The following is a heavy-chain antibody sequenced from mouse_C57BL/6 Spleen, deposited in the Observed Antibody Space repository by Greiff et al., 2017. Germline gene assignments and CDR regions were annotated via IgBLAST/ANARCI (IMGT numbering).Heavy chain of an antibody. CDR2: INPNNGGT. V-gene: IGHV1-26*01. CDR3: ASPYGNYPFAY. D-gene: IGHD2-1*01. J-gene: IGHJ3*01. Sequence: EVQLQQSGPELVKPGASVKISCKASGYTFTDYYMNWVKQSHGKSLEWIGDINPNNGGTSYNQKFKGKATLTVDKSSSTAYMELRSLTSEDSAVYYCASPYGNYPFAYWGQGTLVTVSA. CDR1: GYTFTDYY.